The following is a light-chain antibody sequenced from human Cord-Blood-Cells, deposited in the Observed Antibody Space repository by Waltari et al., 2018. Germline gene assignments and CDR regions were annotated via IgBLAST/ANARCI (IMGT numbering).Light chain of an antibody. V-gene: IGLV2-8*01. CDR3: STDAGGNDWV. J-gene: IGLJ2*01. CDR1: SRDAGGYNY. CDR2: ADS. Sequence: QSALTQPPSASGSPGQSVTIPCTGTSRDAGGYNYVSWYQPHPGKAPKLMVYADSMGPSGVPDRFSCSKCVNTACLTVCGLQAEDEADDYGSTDAGGNDWVFGGGTKLTVL.